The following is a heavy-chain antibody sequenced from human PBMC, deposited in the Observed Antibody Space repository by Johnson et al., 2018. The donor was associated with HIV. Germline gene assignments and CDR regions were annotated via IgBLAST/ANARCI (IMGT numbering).Heavy chain of an antibody. D-gene: IGHD3-3*01. V-gene: IGHV3-30*04. CDR3: ARDAVRIFGVVQDAFDI. Sequence: QVQLVESGGGVVQPGRSLTLSCAASGFAFSSYALHWVRQAPGKGLEWVAVISYDGKDKYYADSVKGRFTSSRDNSKNTLYLQMNSLRAEDTAVYYCARDAVRIFGVVQDAFDIWGQGTMVTVSS. CDR2: ISYDGKDK. J-gene: IGHJ3*02. CDR1: GFAFSSYA.